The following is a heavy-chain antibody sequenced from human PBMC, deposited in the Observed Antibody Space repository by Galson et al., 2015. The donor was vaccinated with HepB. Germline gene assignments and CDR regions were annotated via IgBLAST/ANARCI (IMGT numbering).Heavy chain of an antibody. J-gene: IGHJ3*02. CDR1: GFTFSSYG. CDR3: AKEGGYSSGYPGAFDI. CDR2: ISYDGSNK. Sequence: SLRLSCAASGFTFSSYGMHWVRQAPGKGLEWVAVISYDGSNKYYADSVKGRFTISRDNSKNTLYLQMNSLRAEDTAVYYCAKEGGYSSGYPGAFDIWGQGTMVTVSS. D-gene: IGHD3-22*01. V-gene: IGHV3-30*18.